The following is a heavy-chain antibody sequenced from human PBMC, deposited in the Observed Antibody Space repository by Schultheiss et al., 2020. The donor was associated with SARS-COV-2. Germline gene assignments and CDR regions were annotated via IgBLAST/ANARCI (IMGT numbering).Heavy chain of an antibody. Sequence: GGSLRLSCAASGFAFSSYVLHWVRRAPGKGPEWVSAIGTGGDTYYADSVKGRFTISRDDAKNAVHLQMNSLRAEDTAVYYCARGRYDYGGDRNWYFDLWGRGTLVTVSS. V-gene: IGHV3-47*02. D-gene: IGHD4-23*01. CDR1: GFAFSSYV. CDR3: ARGRYDYGGDRNWYFDL. J-gene: IGHJ2*01. CDR2: IGTGGDT.